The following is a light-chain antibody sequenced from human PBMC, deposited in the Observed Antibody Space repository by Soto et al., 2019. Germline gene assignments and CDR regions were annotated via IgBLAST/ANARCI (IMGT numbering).Light chain of an antibody. CDR1: SSNIGSKT. J-gene: IGLJ2*01. CDR2: STN. Sequence: QSVLTPPPSASGTPGQRVTISCSGSSSNIGSKTVNWYQQLPGTATKLLIFSTNQRPSGVPDRFSGSKSGTSASLAISGLQSEDEADYYCAAWDDSLHGSWVGFGGGTKLTVL. CDR3: AAWDDSLHGSWVG. V-gene: IGLV1-44*01.